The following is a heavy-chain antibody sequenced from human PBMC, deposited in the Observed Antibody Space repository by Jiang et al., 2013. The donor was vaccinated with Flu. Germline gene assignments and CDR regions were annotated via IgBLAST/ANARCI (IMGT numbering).Heavy chain of an antibody. J-gene: IGHJ4*02. Sequence: QLLESGGGVVQPGRSLRLSCAASGFTFGYYAMYWVRQAPGTGLECLAAVSYDGDKTYYADSARGRFTISRDNSKNMLYLQVNSLRPEDTAFYYCARGDYNAKRTFDSWGQGTLVTVSS. CDR2: VSYDGDKT. V-gene: IGHV3-30*03. CDR1: GFTFGYYA. CDR3: ARGDYNAKRTFDS. D-gene: IGHD4-11*01.